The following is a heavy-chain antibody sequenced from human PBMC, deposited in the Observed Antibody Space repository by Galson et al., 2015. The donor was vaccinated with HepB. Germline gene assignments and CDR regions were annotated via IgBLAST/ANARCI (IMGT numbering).Heavy chain of an antibody. CDR1: QFTFSTYA. J-gene: IGHJ4*02. V-gene: IGHV3-30*04. D-gene: IGHD3-16*01. CDR2: ISYDGNSK. Sequence: SLRLSCAASQFTFSTYAMHWVRQAPGKGLEWVAVISYDGNSKSYAHSVEGRFTISRDNSKNKLYLQMNSLRAEDTALYYCARDSQGDPFDYWGQGTLVIVSS. CDR3: ARDSQGDPFDY.